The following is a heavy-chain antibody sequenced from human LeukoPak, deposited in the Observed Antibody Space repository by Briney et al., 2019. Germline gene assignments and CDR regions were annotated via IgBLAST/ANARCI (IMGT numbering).Heavy chain of an antibody. CDR1: GGSISSSSYY. CDR2: IYYSGST. D-gene: IGHD3-16*01. Sequence: SETLSLTCTVSGGSISSSSYYWGWIRQPPGKGLEWIGSIYYSGSTYYNPSLKSRVTISVDTSKNQFSLKLSSVTAADTAVYYCARGRGGPPDYWGQGTLVTVSS. CDR3: ARGRGGPPDY. J-gene: IGHJ4*02. V-gene: IGHV4-39*07.